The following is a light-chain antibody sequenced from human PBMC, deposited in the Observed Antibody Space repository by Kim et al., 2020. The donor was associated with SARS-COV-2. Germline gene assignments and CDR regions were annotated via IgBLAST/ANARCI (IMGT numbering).Light chain of an antibody. CDR3: QQYNTYPWT. CDR1: QSINSW. CDR2: DAS. V-gene: IGKV1-5*01. J-gene: IGKJ1*01. Sequence: DIQMTQSPSTLSASVGDRVTITCRASQSINSWLAWYQQQPGKAPKLLIYDASSLESGVPSRFSGSGSGTDFTLTISSLQRDDFATYYCQQYNTYPWTFGQGTKVDIK.